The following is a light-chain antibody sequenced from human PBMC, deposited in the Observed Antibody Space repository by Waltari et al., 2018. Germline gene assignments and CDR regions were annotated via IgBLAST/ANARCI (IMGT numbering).Light chain of an antibody. CDR2: YVN. Sequence: QSALTQPASVSGSPGQSITISCTGTSSDFGGYPYVSWYQHHPGKAPKLMIHYVNKRPSGVSNRFSGSKSGNTASLTISGLQAEDEADYYCSSYTSISTFYVFGTGTKVTVL. V-gene: IGLV2-14*03. J-gene: IGLJ1*01. CDR3: SSYTSISTFYV. CDR1: SSDFGGYPY.